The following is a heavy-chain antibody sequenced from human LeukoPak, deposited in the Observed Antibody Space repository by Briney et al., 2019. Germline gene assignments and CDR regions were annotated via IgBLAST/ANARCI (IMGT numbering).Heavy chain of an antibody. CDR3: TFSSYGDHIGVDAFDM. CDR1: GFTFNSYW. D-gene: IGHD4-17*01. Sequence: AGSLRLSCAASGFTFNSYWMYWVRQAPGKGPVWLSRINAHGSSTNYADSVKGRFTISRDNAKNTVYLQMNSLSAEDTAMYYCTFSSYGDHIGVDAFDMWGQGTMVTVSS. V-gene: IGHV3-74*01. CDR2: INAHGSST. J-gene: IGHJ3*02.